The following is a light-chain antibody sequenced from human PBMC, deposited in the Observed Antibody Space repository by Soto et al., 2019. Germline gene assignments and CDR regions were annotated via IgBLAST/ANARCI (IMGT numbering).Light chain of an antibody. Sequence: QSALTQPPSASGSPGQSVTISCTGTSSDVGYYGYVSWYQQHPGKAPKLIIFEVSKRPSGVPDRFSGSKSGNTASLTVSGLQGEDEADYYCSSYAGSKHYVFGTGTKGTVL. CDR1: SSDVGYYGY. CDR2: EVS. V-gene: IGLV2-8*01. J-gene: IGLJ1*01. CDR3: SSYAGSKHYV.